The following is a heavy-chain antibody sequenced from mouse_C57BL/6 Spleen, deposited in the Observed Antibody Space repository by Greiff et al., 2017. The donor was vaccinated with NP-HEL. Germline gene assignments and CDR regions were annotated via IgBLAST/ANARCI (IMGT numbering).Heavy chain of an antibody. Sequence: QVQLQQSGPELVKPGASVKISCKASGYAFSSSWMNWVKQRPGKGLEWIGRIYPGDGDTNYNGKFKGKATLTADKSSSTAYMQLSSLTSEDSAVYFCARAGGYDGAWVAYWGQGTLVTVSA. J-gene: IGHJ3*01. CDR1: GYAFSSSW. D-gene: IGHD2-2*01. CDR3: ARAGGYDGAWVAY. V-gene: IGHV1-82*01. CDR2: IYPGDGDT.